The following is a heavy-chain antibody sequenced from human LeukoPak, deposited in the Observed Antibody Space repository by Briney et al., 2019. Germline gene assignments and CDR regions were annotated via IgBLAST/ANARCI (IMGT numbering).Heavy chain of an antibody. V-gene: IGHV1-2*02. D-gene: IGHD5-18*01. CDR3: ARDLRSGGVTYGQDS. J-gene: IGHJ4*02. CDR1: GYTFTAYF. CDR2: IIPKSGAT. Sequence: GASVKVSCKASGYTFTAYFIHWVRQAPGQGLEWMGWIIPKSGATNYAQRFRDRVTVTSDTSTAYMDLSRLTSDDTAVYYCARDLRSGGVTYGQDSWGQGTLVTVSS.